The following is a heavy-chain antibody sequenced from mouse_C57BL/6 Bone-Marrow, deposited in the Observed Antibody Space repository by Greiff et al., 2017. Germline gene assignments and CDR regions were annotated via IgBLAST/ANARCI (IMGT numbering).Heavy chain of an antibody. CDR2: IHPNSGST. CDR1: GYTFTSYW. J-gene: IGHJ3*01. V-gene: IGHV1-64*01. Sequence: QVQLQQPGAELVKPGASVKLSCKASGYTFTSYWMHWVKQRPGQGLEWIGMIHPNSGSTNYNEKFKSKATLTVDKSSSTAYMQRSSLTSEDSAVYYCARIYYDPPWFAYWGQGTLVTVPA. D-gene: IGHD2-4*01. CDR3: ARIYYDPPWFAY.